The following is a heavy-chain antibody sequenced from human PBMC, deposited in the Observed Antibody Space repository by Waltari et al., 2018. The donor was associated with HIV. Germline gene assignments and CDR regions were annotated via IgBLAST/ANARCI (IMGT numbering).Heavy chain of an antibody. CDR2: INTKNGNP. CDR1: GYTFSTYG. Sequence: QVQLVQSGSELKKPGASVKVSCKASGYTFSTYGVNWVRQAPGQGLEWMGWINTKNGNPTYGKGFTGRFVFSLDTSVSTTYLQINSLKAEDTAVYYCARTGIAGAGVYFQYWGQGTLVTVSS. CDR3: ARTGIAGAGVYFQY. J-gene: IGHJ1*01. D-gene: IGHD6-13*01. V-gene: IGHV7-4-1*02.